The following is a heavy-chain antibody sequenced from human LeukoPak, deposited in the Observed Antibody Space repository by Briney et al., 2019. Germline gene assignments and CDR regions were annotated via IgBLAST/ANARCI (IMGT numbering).Heavy chain of an antibody. CDR2: IRSSISSI. Sequence: GGSLPLSCAASGFTIRTYDMHWVRQAPGTGLEWVSCIRSSISSINYADSVSGGFTISRDSAKNSLYLQMNSLRAEDTAVYYCASQNWMTDWGQGTLVTVSS. V-gene: IGHV3-48*01. D-gene: IGHD1-1*01. CDR1: GFTIRTYD. J-gene: IGHJ4*02. CDR3: ASQNWMTD.